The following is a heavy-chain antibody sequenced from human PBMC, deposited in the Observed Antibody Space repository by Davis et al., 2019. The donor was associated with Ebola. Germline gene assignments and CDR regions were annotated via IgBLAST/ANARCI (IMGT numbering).Heavy chain of an antibody. CDR3: ARVVSYDSSGSNWFDP. CDR2: IYYSGST. J-gene: IGHJ5*02. D-gene: IGHD3-22*01. V-gene: IGHV4-31*03. Sequence: PSETLSLTCTVSGGSISSGGYYWSWIRQHPGKGLEWIGYIYYSGSTYYNPSLKSRVTISVDRSKNQFSLKLSSVTAADTAVYYCARVVSYDSSGSNWFDPWGQGTLVTVSS. CDR1: GGSISSGGYY.